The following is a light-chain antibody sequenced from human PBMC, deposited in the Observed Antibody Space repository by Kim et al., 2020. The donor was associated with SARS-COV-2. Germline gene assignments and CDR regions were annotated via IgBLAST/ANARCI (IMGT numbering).Light chain of an antibody. CDR2: GAS. CDR1: QGISSA. CDR3: QQYSIYWT. J-gene: IGKJ1*01. V-gene: IGKV1-13*02. Sequence: GDRVTTPCRASQGISSALAWYQQKPGKAPKLVIYGASNLESAVPSRFSGSGSGTEFTLTITCLQPDDVATYYCQQYSIYWTFGQGTKVDIK.